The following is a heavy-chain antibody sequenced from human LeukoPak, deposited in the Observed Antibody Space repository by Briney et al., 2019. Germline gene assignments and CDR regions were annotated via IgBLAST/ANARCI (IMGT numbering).Heavy chain of an antibody. CDR3: ARVGGGVSSGYVYYFDY. J-gene: IGHJ4*02. D-gene: IGHD3-22*01. V-gene: IGHV3-48*03. Sequence: GGSLRLSCAASGFTFSSYEMNWVRQAPGKGLEWVSYISSSGSTIYCADSVKGRFTISRDNAKNSLYLQMNSLRAEDTAVYYCARVGGGVSSGYVYYFDYWGQGTLVTVSS. CDR1: GFTFSSYE. CDR2: ISSSGSTI.